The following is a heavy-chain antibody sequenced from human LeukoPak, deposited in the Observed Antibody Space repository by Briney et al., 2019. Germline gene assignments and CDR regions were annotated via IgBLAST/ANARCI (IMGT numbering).Heavy chain of an antibody. J-gene: IGHJ4*02. CDR1: GYTLTELS. V-gene: IGHV1-24*01. Sequence: GASVKVSCKVSGYTLTELSMHWVRQAPGKGLEWMGGFDPEDGETIYAQKFQGRVTMTEDTSTDTAYMELSSLRSEDTAVYYCATSVRGGIAARPFDYWGQGTLVTVS. CDR2: FDPEDGET. D-gene: IGHD6-6*01. CDR3: ATSVRGGIAARPFDY.